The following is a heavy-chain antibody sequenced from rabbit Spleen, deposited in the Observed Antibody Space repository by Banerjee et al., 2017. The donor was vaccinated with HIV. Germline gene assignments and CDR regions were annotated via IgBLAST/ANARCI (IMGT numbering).Heavy chain of an antibody. CDR2: INAVTGKA. CDR1: GFSFSNKVV. D-gene: IGHD7-1*01. J-gene: IGHJ4*02. V-gene: IGHV1S45*01. Sequence: QEQVLESGGGLVKPEGSLKLSCTASGFSFSNKVVMCWVRQAPGKGLEWIACINAVTGKAVYANWAKGRFTISKTSTTVDLEITSPTTEDTATYFCTRESWPENIWGPGTLVTVS. CDR3: TRESWPENI.